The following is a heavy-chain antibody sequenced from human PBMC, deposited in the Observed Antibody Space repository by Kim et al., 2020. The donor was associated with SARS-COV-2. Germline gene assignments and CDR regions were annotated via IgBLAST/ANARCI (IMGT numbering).Heavy chain of an antibody. CDR2: IYHSGIT. CDR3: GRLMVDTPYYYMDV. V-gene: IGHV4-4*02. CDR1: RGSISSSNW. D-gene: IGHD5-18*01. J-gene: IGHJ6*03. Sequence: SETLSVTCAVSRGSISSSNWWSWVRQPPGQGLEWIGEIYHSGITNYNPSLKSRVTISVDKSKNQFSLRLSSVTAADTAVYYCGRLMVDTPYYYMDVWGKG.